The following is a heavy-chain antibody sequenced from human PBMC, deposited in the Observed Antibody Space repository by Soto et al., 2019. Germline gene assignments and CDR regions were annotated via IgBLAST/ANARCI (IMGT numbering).Heavy chain of an antibody. Sequence: GGSLRLSCAASGFTFSSYGMHWVRQAPGKGLEWVAVIWYDGSNKYYADSVKGRFTISRDNSKNTLYLQMNSLRAEDTAVYYCAAISSGPGGGSSTSSHYYYYYMDVWGKGTTVTVSS. J-gene: IGHJ6*03. CDR3: AAISSGPGGGSSTSSHYYYYYMDV. CDR1: GFTFSSYG. V-gene: IGHV3-33*01. CDR2: IWYDGSNK. D-gene: IGHD2-2*01.